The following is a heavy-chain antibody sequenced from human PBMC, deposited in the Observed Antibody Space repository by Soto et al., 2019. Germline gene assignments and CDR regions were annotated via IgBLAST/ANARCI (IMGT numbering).Heavy chain of an antibody. Sequence: QVQLEQSGAEVKKPGSSVKISCKASGGTLSDHGVSWLRQAPGQGLEWVGGTIPVFNTAKYAPKFQGRVTIAANKSTTIAYRELGSRISEETAFYYRARDVYGTGNYYTAPSDFHIWGQGTLVLVSS. D-gene: IGHD3-10*01. J-gene: IGHJ3*02. CDR3: ARDVYGTGNYYTAPSDFHI. V-gene: IGHV1-69*06. CDR2: TIPVFNTA. CDR1: GGTLSDHG.